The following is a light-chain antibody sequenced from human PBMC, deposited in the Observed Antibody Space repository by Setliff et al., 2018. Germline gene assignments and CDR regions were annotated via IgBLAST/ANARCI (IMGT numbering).Light chain of an antibody. V-gene: IGLV2-14*03. J-gene: IGLJ1*01. CDR2: GVS. CDR1: NSDVGGYNY. Sequence: QSALAQPAAVSGSPGQSIAISCAGTNSDVGGYNYVSWYQQHPGKAPKLIIYGVSDRPSGVSSRFSGSKSGNTAYLTISGLQTEDEAEYYCNAYASDTTYVFGSGTKVTVL. CDR3: NAYASDTTYV.